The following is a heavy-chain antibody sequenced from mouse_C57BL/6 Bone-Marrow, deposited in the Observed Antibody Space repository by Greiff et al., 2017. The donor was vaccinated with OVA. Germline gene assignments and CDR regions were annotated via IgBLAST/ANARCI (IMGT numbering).Heavy chain of an antibody. J-gene: IGHJ1*03. CDR3: ASLPTGYFDV. Sequence: QVQLQQSGPELVKPGASVKISCKASGYAFSSSWMNWVKQRPGKGLEWIGRIYPGDGDTNSNGKFKGKATLTADTSSSTAYMQLRSLTSEDSAVYFCASLPTGYFDVWGTGTTVTVSS. V-gene: IGHV1-82*01. D-gene: IGHD2-1*01. CDR2: IYPGDGDT. CDR1: GYAFSSSW.